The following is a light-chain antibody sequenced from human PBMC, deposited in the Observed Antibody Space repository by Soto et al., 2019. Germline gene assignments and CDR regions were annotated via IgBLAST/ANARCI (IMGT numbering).Light chain of an antibody. Sequence: QSVLTQPASVSGSPGQSITISCTGTSSDVGGYSYVSWYQQHPGKAPKLMIYEVSNRPSGVSNRFSGSKSGNTASLTISGLQAEDEADYSCSSFSSSSTLVVFGVGTKLTVL. CDR3: SSFSSSSTLVV. CDR2: EVS. J-gene: IGLJ2*01. V-gene: IGLV2-14*01. CDR1: SSDVGGYSY.